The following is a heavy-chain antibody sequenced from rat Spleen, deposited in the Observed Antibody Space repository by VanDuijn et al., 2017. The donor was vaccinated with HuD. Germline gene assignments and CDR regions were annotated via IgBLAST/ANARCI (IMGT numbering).Heavy chain of an antibody. D-gene: IGHD1-11*01. CDR1: GFSLTSYS. Sequence: QVQLQESGPGLVQPSQTLSLTCTVSGFSLTSYSLHWVRQPPGKGLEWMGRMRHNGDTSYNSGLRSRLSISRDTSKNQVFLKMNSLQTDDTGTYYCTRDGTTGLFAYVIDAWGQGASVTVSS. CDR2: MRHNGDT. V-gene: IGHV2-63*01. J-gene: IGHJ4*01. CDR3: TRDGTTGLFAYVIDA.